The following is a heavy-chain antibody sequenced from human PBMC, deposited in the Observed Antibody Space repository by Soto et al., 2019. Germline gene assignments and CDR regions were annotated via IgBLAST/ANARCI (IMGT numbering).Heavy chain of an antibody. CDR1: GYTFTSYG. Sequence: GASVKVSCKASGYTFTSYGISWVRQAPGQGLEWMGWISAYNGNTNYAQKLQGRVTMTTDTSTSTAYMELRSLRSDDTAVYYCAMRGYSYGYAFFDYWSQGTLVTVSS. CDR3: AMRGYSYGYAFFDY. CDR2: ISAYNGNT. V-gene: IGHV1-18*01. D-gene: IGHD5-18*01. J-gene: IGHJ4*02.